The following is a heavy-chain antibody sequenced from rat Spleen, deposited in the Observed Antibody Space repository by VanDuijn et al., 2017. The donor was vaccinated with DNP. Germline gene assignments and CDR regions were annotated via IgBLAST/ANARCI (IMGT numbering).Heavy chain of an antibody. CDR3: ANWEY. Sequence: QVQLKESGPGLVQPSQTLSLTCTVSGFSLTSNGVSWVRQSPGKGLEWMGIIWGHGSTDYSSTLKSRLSINRDTSKSQVFLKMNSLQTDDTAMYFCANWEYWGQGVMVTVSS. CDR2: IWGHGST. CDR1: GFSLTSNG. V-gene: IGHV2S75*01. D-gene: IGHD5-1*01. J-gene: IGHJ2*01.